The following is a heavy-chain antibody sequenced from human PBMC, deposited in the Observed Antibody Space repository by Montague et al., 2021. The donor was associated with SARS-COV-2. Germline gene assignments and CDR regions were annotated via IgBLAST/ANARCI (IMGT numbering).Heavy chain of an antibody. Sequence: SLRLSCAASGFNFDEYTMHWVRQVPGRGLEWVSLIVGDADRAHYADSVMGRFTVSRDNSNNSLFLEMHSLRSEDAGLYYCAKDIDCSSVYCYRTGFVFSSYGMDVWGQGTTVTVSS. CDR3: AKDIDCSSVYCYRTGFVFSSYGMDV. V-gene: IGHV3-43*02. CDR2: IVGDADRA. CDR1: GFNFDEYT. J-gene: IGHJ6*02. D-gene: IGHD2-15*01.